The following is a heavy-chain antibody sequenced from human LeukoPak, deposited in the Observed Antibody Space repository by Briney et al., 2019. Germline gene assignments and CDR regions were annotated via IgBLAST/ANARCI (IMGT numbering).Heavy chain of an antibody. Sequence: ASVTVSCKASGYTFTSYYIHWVRQAPGQGLEGMGIINPSGGSTSYAQKFQGRVTMTRDTSTSTVYMELSSLRSEDTAVYYCARDLTTVTRTGDYWGQGTLVTVSS. V-gene: IGHV1-46*01. D-gene: IGHD4-17*01. CDR1: GYTFTSYY. CDR3: ARDLTTVTRTGDY. J-gene: IGHJ4*02. CDR2: INPSGGST.